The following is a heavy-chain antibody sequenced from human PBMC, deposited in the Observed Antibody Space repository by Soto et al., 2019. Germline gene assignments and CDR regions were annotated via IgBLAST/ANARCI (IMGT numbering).Heavy chain of an antibody. J-gene: IGHJ4*02. V-gene: IGHV3-33*01. CDR3: AREDTYYFDY. Sequence: QAQLVESGGGVVQPGRSLRLSCAASGFTFSSYGMHWVRQAPGKGLEWVAVIWYDGSNKYYADSVKGRFTISRDNSKNTLYLQMNSLRAEDTAVYYCAREDTYYFDYWGQGTLVTVSS. CDR2: IWYDGSNK. CDR1: GFTFSSYG.